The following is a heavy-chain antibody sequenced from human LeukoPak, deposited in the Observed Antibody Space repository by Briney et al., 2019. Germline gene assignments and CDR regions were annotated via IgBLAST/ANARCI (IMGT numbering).Heavy chain of an antibody. J-gene: IGHJ6*03. CDR2: INHSGST. Sequence: SETLSLTCAVYGGSFSAYYWSWIRQPPGKGLEWMGEINHSGSTNYSPSLKSRATISVDTSKKQFSLKLSSLTAADTAVYYCARGSCSGGSCYLYNYYHYMDVWGKGTTVTVSS. D-gene: IGHD2-15*01. V-gene: IGHV4-34*01. CDR1: GGSFSAYY. CDR3: ARGSCSGGSCYLYNYYHYMDV.